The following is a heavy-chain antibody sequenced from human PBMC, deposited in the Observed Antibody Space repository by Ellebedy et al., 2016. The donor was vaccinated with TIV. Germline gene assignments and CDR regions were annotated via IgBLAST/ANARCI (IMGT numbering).Heavy chain of an antibody. V-gene: IGHV3-30-3*01. D-gene: IGHD3-10*01. J-gene: IGHJ4*02. Sequence: GGSLRLXXAASGFTFSSYAMHWVRQAPGKGLEWVAVISYDESNKYYADSVKGRFTISRDNSKNTLYLQMNSLRAEDTAVYYCARGYGSGSHPPGGWGQGTLVTVSS. CDR2: ISYDESNK. CDR3: ARGYGSGSHPPGG. CDR1: GFTFSSYA.